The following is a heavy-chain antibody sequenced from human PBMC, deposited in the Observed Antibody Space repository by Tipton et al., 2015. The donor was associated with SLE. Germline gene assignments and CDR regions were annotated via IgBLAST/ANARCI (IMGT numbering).Heavy chain of an antibody. CDR1: GYTFTSYY. V-gene: IGHV1-46*01. Sequence: QLVQSGAEVKKPGVSVKVSCKASGYTFTSYYMHWVRQAPGQGLEWMGIINPSGGSTSYAQKFQGRVTMTRDTSTSTVYMELSSRRSEDTAVYDGARDGHTTVVTGRDCYGMDVWGQGTAVTVSS. CDR2: INPSGGST. J-gene: IGHJ6*02. CDR3: ARDGHTTVVTGRDCYGMDV. D-gene: IGHD4-23*01.